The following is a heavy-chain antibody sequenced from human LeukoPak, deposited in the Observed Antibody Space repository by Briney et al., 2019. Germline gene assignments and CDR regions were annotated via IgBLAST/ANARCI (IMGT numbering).Heavy chain of an antibody. CDR2: ISYDGSDK. Sequence: PGGSLRLSCAASGFTFSSYGMHWVRQAPGKGLEWVAVISYDGSDKYYADSVKGRFTISRDNSKNTLYLQMYSLRAEDTAVYYCAKDPLLLLHYYDSSGYPPDYWGQGTLVTVSS. V-gene: IGHV3-30*18. CDR1: GFTFSSYG. D-gene: IGHD3-22*01. J-gene: IGHJ4*02. CDR3: AKDPLLLLHYYDSSGYPPDY.